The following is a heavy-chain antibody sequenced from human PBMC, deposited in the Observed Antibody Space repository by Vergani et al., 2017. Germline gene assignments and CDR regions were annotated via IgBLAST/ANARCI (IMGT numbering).Heavy chain of an antibody. J-gene: IGHJ4*02. CDR2: IIPIFGTA. CDR1: GGTFSSYA. D-gene: IGHD3-10*01. V-gene: IGHV1-69*01. CDR3: ARDSYYGSGSYADD. Sequence: QVQLVQSGAEVKKPGSSVKVSCKASGGTFSSYAISWVRQAPGQGIEWMGGIIPIFGTANYAQKFQGRGTITADESPSTAYMELSSLRSDDTAVYYCARDSYYGSGSYADDWGQGTLVTVSS.